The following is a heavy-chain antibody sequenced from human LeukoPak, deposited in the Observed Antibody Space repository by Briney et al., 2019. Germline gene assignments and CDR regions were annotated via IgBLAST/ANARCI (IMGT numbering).Heavy chain of an antibody. CDR3: AREELLGAYYYYGMDV. CDR2: INAGNGNT. J-gene: IGHJ6*02. CDR1: GYTFTSYA. Sequence: ASVKVSCKASGYTFTSYAMHWVRQAPGQRLEWMGWINAGNGNTKYSQKFQGRVTITRDTSASTAYMELSSLRSEDTAVYYCAREELLGAYYYYGMDVWGQGTTVTVSS. V-gene: IGHV1-3*01. D-gene: IGHD1-26*01.